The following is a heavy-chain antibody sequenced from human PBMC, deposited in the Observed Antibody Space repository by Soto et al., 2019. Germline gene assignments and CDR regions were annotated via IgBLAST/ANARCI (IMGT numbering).Heavy chain of an antibody. V-gene: IGHV1-69*02. D-gene: IGHD2-21*02. CDR2: IIHILGIA. CDR1: GGTFSSYT. CDR3: ARAQWSYCCGDCYGDAFDI. J-gene: IGHJ3*02. Sequence: QVQLVQSGAEVKKPGSSVKVSCKASGGTFSSYTISWVRQAPGQGLEWMGRIIHILGIANYAQKFQGRVTINSDKSTSTAYMELSSLRSEDTAVYYCARAQWSYCCGDCYGDAFDIWGQGTMVTVSS.